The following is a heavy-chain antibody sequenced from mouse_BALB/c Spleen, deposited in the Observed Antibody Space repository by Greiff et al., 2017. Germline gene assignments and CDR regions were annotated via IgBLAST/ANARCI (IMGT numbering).Heavy chain of an antibody. D-gene: IGHD4-1*01. CDR3: TRETADY. J-gene: IGHJ2*01. CDR1: GFTFSNYW. V-gene: IGHV6-6*02. CDR2: IRLKSNNYAT. Sequence: EVQLVESGGGLVQPGGSMKLSCVASGFTFSNYWMNWVRQSPEKGLEWVAEIRLKSNNYATHYAESVKGRFTISRDDSKSSVYLQMNNLRAEDTGIYYCTRETADYWGQGTTLTVSS.